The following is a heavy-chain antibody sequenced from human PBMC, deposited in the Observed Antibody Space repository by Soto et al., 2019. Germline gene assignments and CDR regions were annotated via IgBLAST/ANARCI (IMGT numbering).Heavy chain of an antibody. D-gene: IGHD3-22*01. CDR3: ARESKYDTSGYPPWFAP. CDR1: VASISSGGYY. V-gene: IGHV4-31*03. J-gene: IGHJ5*02. CDR2: IYYSGST. Sequence: QVQLQESGPGLVKPSQTLSLTCTVSVASISSGGYYWSWIRQHPGEGLEWIGYIYYSGSTSYNPSLKGSVTMSVDPSKNQCSLKLSSVTDADTAVYYCARESKYDTSGYPPWFAPWGQGTLVTVSS.